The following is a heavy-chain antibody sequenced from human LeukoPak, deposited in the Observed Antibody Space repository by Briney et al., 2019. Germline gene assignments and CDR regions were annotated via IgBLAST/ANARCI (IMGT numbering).Heavy chain of an antibody. CDR2: VYYTGST. Sequence: SETLSLTCSVSRESLSSSPYYWAWIRQPLGKGLEWIASVYYTGSTYNNPYLKSRVTLSLDTSKNQFFLRLTSVTAADTAVYFCASPGDSSRAYDAFEIWGQGTMVTVSS. V-gene: IGHV4-39*01. D-gene: IGHD6-13*01. CDR3: ASPGDSSRAYDAFEI. CDR1: RESLSSSPYY. J-gene: IGHJ3*02.